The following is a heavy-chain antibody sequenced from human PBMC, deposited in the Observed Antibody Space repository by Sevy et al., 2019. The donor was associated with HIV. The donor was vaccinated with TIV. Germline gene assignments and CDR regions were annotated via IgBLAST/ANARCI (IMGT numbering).Heavy chain of an antibody. D-gene: IGHD3-16*01. J-gene: IGHJ4*02. Sequence: GGSLRLSCAASGFTVSRYAMSWVRQAPGKGLEWVSAISGSGGSTYYADSVKGRFTISRDNSKNTLYLQMNSLRAEDTAVYYCAKAYRWGTKHYFDYWGQGTLVTVSS. V-gene: IGHV3-23*01. CDR1: GFTVSRYA. CDR3: AKAYRWGTKHYFDY. CDR2: ISGSGGST.